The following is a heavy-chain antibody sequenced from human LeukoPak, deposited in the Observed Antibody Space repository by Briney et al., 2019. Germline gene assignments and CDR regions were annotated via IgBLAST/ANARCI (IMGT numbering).Heavy chain of an antibody. D-gene: IGHD3-10*01. V-gene: IGHV3-23*01. Sequence: GGSLRLSCAASGFTFSSYAMSWVRQAPGKGLEWVSAISGSGGSTYYADSVKGRFTISRDNSKNTLYLQMNSLRAEDTASYYCAKDSRGSGSRYYGMDVWGQGTTVTVSS. CDR2: ISGSGGST. J-gene: IGHJ6*02. CDR3: AKDSRGSGSRYYGMDV. CDR1: GFTFSSYA.